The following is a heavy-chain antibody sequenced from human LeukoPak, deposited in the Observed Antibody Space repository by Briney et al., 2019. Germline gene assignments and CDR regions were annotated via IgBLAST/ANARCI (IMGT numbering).Heavy chain of an antibody. Sequence: GGSLRLSCAASGFTFSSYGMHWVRQAPGKGLEWVAVIWYDGSNKYYADSVKGRFTISRDNSKNTLYLQMNSLRAEDTAVYYCARDRAYGSGYDYYYYGMDVWGQGTTVTLSS. J-gene: IGHJ6*02. CDR1: GFTFSSYG. V-gene: IGHV3-33*01. CDR2: IWYDGSNK. CDR3: ARDRAYGSGYDYYYYGMDV. D-gene: IGHD5-12*01.